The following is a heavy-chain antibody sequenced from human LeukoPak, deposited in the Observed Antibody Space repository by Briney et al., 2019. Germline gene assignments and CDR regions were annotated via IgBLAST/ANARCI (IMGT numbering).Heavy chain of an antibody. D-gene: IGHD3-10*01. CDR1: GFTFSGYD. CDR3: ATFAY. V-gene: IGHV3-48*03. Sequence: PGGSLRLSCAASGFTFSGYDVNWVRQAPGKGLEWASYISSSGTTIHYADSVKGRFTISKDNAKNSLYLQMNSLRAEDTALYYCATFAYWGQGTLVTVSS. CDR2: ISSSGTTI. J-gene: IGHJ4*02.